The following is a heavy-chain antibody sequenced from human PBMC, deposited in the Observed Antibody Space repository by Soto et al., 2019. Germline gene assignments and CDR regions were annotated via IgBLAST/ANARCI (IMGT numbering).Heavy chain of an antibody. J-gene: IGHJ4*02. D-gene: IGHD2-21*02. CDR1: GGSFSGYY. V-gene: IGHV4-34*01. Sequence: SSETLSLTCAVYGGSFSGYYWSWIRQPPGRGLEWIGEINHSGSTNYNPSLKSRVTISVDTSKNQFSLKLSSVTAADTAVYYCARGGAFVVTAIQGGYFDYWGQGTLVTVSS. CDR3: ARGGAFVVTAIQGGYFDY. CDR2: INHSGST.